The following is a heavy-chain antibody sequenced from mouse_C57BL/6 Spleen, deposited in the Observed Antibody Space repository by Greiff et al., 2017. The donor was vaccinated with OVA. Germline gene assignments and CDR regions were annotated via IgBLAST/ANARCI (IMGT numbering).Heavy chain of an antibody. D-gene: IGHD1-1*02. J-gene: IGHJ3*01. CDR2: IYPSDSET. CDR1: GYTFTSYW. Sequence: QVQLQQPGAELVRPGSSVKLSCKASGYTFTSYWMDWVKQRPGQGLEWIGNIYPSDSETHYNQKFKDKATLTVDKSSSTAYMQLSSLTSEDSAVYYCARGVGGWFAYWGQGTLVTVSA. CDR3: ARGVGGWFAY. V-gene: IGHV1-61*01.